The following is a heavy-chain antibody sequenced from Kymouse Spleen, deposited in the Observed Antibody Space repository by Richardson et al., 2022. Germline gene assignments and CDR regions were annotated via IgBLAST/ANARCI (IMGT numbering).Heavy chain of an antibody. D-gene: IGHD2-8*01. V-gene: IGHV3-23*04. CDR3: AKEGIVLMVYAIEGDY. J-gene: IGHJ4*02. CDR1: GFTFSSYA. CDR2: ISGSGGST. Sequence: EVQLVESGGGLVQPGGSLRLSCAASGFTFSSYAMSWVRQAPGKGLEWVSAISGSGGSTYYADSVKGRFTISRDNSKNTLYLQMNSLRAEDTAVYYCAKEGIVLMVYAIEGDYWGQGTLVTVSS.